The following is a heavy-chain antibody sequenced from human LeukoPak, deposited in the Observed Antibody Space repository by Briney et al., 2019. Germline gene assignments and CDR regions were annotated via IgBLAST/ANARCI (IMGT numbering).Heavy chain of an antibody. J-gene: IGHJ6*03. Sequence: GGSLRLSCAASGFTFSSYEMNWVRQAPGKGLEWVSYISSSGSTIYYADTVKGRFTISRDNAKNSLYLQMNSLRAEDTAVYYCALMALYYMDVWGKGTTVTISS. V-gene: IGHV3-48*03. CDR3: ALMALYYMDV. CDR2: ISSSGSTI. CDR1: GFTFSSYE. D-gene: IGHD3-10*01.